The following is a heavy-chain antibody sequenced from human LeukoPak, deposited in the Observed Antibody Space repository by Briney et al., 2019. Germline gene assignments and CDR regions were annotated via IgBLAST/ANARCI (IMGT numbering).Heavy chain of an antibody. J-gene: IGHJ4*02. CDR1: GFTFSSYG. CDR3: ARAWYYYGSSGYYDVY. CDR2: ISGTGGST. V-gene: IGHV3-23*01. D-gene: IGHD3-22*01. Sequence: GGSLRLSCAASGFTFSSYGMNWVRQAPGKGLEWVSGISGTGGSTYYADSVKGRFTISRDNSKNTLYLQTNSLRAEDTARYYCARAWYYYGSSGYYDVYWGQGTLVTVSS.